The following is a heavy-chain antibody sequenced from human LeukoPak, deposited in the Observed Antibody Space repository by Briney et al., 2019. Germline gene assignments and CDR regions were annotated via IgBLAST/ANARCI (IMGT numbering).Heavy chain of an antibody. D-gene: IGHD3-10*01. J-gene: IGHJ3*02. CDR3: ARALIGWFGELTKDGSGAFDI. V-gene: IGHV3-23*01. Sequence: PGGSLRLSCAASGFTLSIHMMSWVRQAPGKGLEWVSYFNGRGGITDYADSVRGRFTMLRDSSKDTLFLQMNSLRAEDTAVYYCARALIGWFGELTKDGSGAFDIWGQGTMVTASS. CDR2: FNGRGGIT. CDR1: GFTLSIHM.